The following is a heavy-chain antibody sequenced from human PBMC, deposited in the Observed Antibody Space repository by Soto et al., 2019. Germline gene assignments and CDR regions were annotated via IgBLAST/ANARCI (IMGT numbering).Heavy chain of an antibody. D-gene: IGHD5-12*01. CDR3: ATDSGYDHFDY. Sequence: ASVKVSCKASGGTFSSYTISWVLQAPGQGLEWMGRIIPILGIANYAQKFQGRVTITADKSTSTAYMELSSLRSEDTAVYYCATDSGYDHFDYWGQGTLVTVSS. CDR2: IIPILGIA. CDR1: GGTFSSYT. V-gene: IGHV1-69*02. J-gene: IGHJ4*02.